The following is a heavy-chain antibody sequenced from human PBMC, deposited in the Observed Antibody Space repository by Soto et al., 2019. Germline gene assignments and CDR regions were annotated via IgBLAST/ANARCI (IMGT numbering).Heavy chain of an antibody. CDR3: ARDPHRGYSYGDYYSSGSYGMDV. V-gene: IGHV1-69*01. CDR2: IIPIFGTA. J-gene: IGHJ6*02. Sequence: QVQLVQSGAEVKKPGSSVKVSCKASGGTFSSYAISWVRQAPGQGLEWMGGIIPIFGTANYAQKFQGRVTITADESTSTAYMELSSLRSEATAVYYCARDPHRGYSYGDYYSSGSYGMDVWGQGTTVTVSS. D-gene: IGHD5-18*01. CDR1: GGTFSSYA.